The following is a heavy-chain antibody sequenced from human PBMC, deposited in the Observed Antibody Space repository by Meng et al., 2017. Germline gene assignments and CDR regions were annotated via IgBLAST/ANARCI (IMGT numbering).Heavy chain of an antibody. CDR3: AREAHLAGFPY. D-gene: IGHD2/OR15-2a*01. J-gene: IGHJ4*02. V-gene: IGHV6-1*01. CDR1: GDSVSNDSAT. Sequence: QGLLQQSGPGLGRPSPTLSLTCAVSGDSVSNDSATWNWVRQSPSRGLEWMGRTYYRSIWYTDYAVSLRGRIAVSPDISKNQIYLQLNSVTPEDTAVYFCAREAHLAGFPYWGQGTLVTVSS. CDR2: TYYRSIWYT.